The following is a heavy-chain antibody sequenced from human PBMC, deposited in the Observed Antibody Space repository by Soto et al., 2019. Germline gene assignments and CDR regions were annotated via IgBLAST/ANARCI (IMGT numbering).Heavy chain of an antibody. CDR2: ISGSGGST. CDR1: GFTFSSYA. V-gene: IGHV3-23*01. D-gene: IGHD3-3*01. CDR3: AIHTYYDFWSGPRNGMDV. Sequence: GGSLRLSCAASGFTFSSYAMSWVRQAPGKGLEWVSAISGSGGSTYYADSVKGRFTISRDNSKNPLYLQMNRLRAEDTALYYCAIHTYYDFWSGPRNGMDVWGQGTTVTVSS. J-gene: IGHJ6*02.